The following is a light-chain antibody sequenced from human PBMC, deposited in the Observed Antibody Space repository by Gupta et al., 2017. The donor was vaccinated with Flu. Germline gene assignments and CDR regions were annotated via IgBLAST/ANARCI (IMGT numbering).Light chain of an antibody. V-gene: IGLV3-21*02. CDR3: QVWDIDSDHRHVI. Sequence: SYVLTPSPSLSVAPVQTATITCWGNTISSKSVHWYQQKPVQPPLLVVYDDVDRRSGIPERVSGSNSGNTATLTISRVEAGEEADDYCQVWDIDSDHRHVIFGGGTRLTVL. CDR1: TISSKS. J-gene: IGLJ2*01. CDR2: DDV.